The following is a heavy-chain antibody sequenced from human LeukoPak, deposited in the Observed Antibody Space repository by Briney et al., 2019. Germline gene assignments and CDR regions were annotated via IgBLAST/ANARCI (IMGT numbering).Heavy chain of an antibody. Sequence: GGSLRLSCAASGFTFSSHAMSWVRQAPGKGLEWVSFISGSGGSTYYADSVKGRFTMSRDTSKNTLYLQTNSLRDDDTAAYYCAKGRGGTSIYDYWGQGTLVTVSS. J-gene: IGHJ4*02. CDR1: GFTFSSHA. CDR3: AKGRGGTSIYDY. CDR2: ISGSGGST. V-gene: IGHV3-23*01. D-gene: IGHD2-15*01.